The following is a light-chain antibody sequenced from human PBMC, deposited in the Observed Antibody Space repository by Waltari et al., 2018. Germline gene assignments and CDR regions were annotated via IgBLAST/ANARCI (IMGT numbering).Light chain of an antibody. CDR2: DNH. Sequence: QSVLTQPPSVSAAPGQRVTISCPASSSDVGNNYVSWYQQLPGTAPKILIYDNHERPSGIPDRFSGSKSGMSATLVITGLQTGDEADYYCGAWDSRLSVWVFGGGTKLTVL. J-gene: IGLJ3*02. CDR3: GAWDSRLSVWV. V-gene: IGLV1-51*01. CDR1: SSDVGNNY.